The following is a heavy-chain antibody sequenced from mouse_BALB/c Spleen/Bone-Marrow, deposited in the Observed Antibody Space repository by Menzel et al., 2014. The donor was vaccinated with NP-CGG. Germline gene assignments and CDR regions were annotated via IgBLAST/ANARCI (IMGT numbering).Heavy chain of an antibody. CDR1: GFSLAVYG. J-gene: IGHJ2*01. Sequence: VQGVESGPGLVAPSQSLSITCTVSGFSLAVYGVNWVRQPPGKGLEWLGMIWGDGITDYNSALKSRLSISEDDSKSQVFLKVNSLQTDDTARYYCAREGNYFDYWGHGTTLTVSS. V-gene: IGHV2-6-7*01. CDR3: AREGNYFDY. CDR2: IWGDGIT.